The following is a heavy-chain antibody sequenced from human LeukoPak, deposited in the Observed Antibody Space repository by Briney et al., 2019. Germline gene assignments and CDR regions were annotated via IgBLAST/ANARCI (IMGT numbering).Heavy chain of an antibody. Sequence: ASVKVSCKASGYTFTSYGISWVRQAPGQGLEWMGWISAYNGNTNYAQKLQGRVTMTTDTSTSTAYMELRSLRSDDTAVYYCARVRITMVRGVIIRDYYFDYWGQGTLVTVSS. CDR2: ISAYNGNT. J-gene: IGHJ4*02. CDR3: ARVRITMVRGVIIRDYYFDY. D-gene: IGHD3-10*01. CDR1: GYTFTSYG. V-gene: IGHV1-18*01.